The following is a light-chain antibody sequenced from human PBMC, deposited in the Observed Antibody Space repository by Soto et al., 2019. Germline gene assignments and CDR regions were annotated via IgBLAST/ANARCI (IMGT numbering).Light chain of an antibody. CDR1: QSVSSY. CDR2: DAC. Sequence: EIVLTQSPANLSLSPGERATLSCRASQSVSSYLAWYQQKPGQARRLLIYDACNRATGIPARFSGSGSGIHFTLTISSLEPDDFAVYYCQQRSDWPSTFGGGTKVQIK. CDR3: QQRSDWPST. V-gene: IGKV3-11*01. J-gene: IGKJ4*01.